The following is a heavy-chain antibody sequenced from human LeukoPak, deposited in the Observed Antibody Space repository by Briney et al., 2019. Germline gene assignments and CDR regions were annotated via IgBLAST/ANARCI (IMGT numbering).Heavy chain of an antibody. Sequence: GSLRLSCAASGFTFSSYSMNWVRQAPGKGLEWVANIKQDGSEKYYVDSVKGRFTISRDNAKNSLYLQMNSLRAEDTAVYYCARGEDWFDPWGQGTLVTVSS. CDR2: IKQDGSEK. J-gene: IGHJ5*02. CDR1: GFTFSSYS. V-gene: IGHV3-7*01. CDR3: ARGEDWFDP.